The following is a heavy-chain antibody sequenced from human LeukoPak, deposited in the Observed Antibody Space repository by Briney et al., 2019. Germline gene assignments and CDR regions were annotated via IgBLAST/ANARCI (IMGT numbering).Heavy chain of an antibody. CDR3: AKDPYYDFWSGSYYFDY. CDR1: GFTFSSYA. V-gene: IGHV3-23*01. Sequence: GGSLRLSCAASGFTFSSYAMSWVRQAPGKGLGWVSAISGSGGSTYYADSVKGRFTISRDNSKNTLYLQMNSLRAEDTAVYYCAKDPYYDFWSGSYYFDYWGQGTLVTVSS. D-gene: IGHD3-3*01. CDR2: ISGSGGST. J-gene: IGHJ4*02.